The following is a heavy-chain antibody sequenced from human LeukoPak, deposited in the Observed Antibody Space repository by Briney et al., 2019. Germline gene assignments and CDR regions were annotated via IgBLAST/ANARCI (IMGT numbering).Heavy chain of an antibody. CDR3: ARRWSTGNFDY. J-gene: IGHJ4*02. D-gene: IGHD3-10*01. CDR1: GGSFSGYY. CDR2: INHSGST. V-gene: IGHV4-34*01. Sequence: SETLSLTCAVYGGSFSGYYWSWIRQPPGKGLEWMGEINHSGSTNYNPSLKSRVTISVDTSKNQFSLKLSSVTAADTAVYYCARRWSTGNFDYWGQGTLVTVSS.